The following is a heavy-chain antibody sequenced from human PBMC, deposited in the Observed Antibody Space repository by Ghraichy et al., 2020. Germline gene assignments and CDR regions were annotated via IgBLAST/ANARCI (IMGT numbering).Heavy chain of an antibody. D-gene: IGHD6-6*01. CDR3: ATTEYPNYYYYGMDV. J-gene: IGHJ6*02. Sequence: GGSLRLSCAASGFTFDDYAMHWVRQAPGKGLEWVSGISWNSGSIGYADSVKGRFTISRDNAKNSLYLQMNSLRAEDTALYYCATTEYPNYYYYGMDVWGQGTTVTVSS. CDR1: GFTFDDYA. CDR2: ISWNSGSI. V-gene: IGHV3-9*01.